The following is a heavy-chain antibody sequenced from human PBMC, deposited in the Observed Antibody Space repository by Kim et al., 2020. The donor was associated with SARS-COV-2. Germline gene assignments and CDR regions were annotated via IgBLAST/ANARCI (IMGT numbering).Heavy chain of an antibody. V-gene: IGHV3-53*01. D-gene: IGHD3-22*01. CDR3: ATVVFYYDAGYFKN. CDR1: GYTVTYSY. J-gene: IGHJ1*01. CDR2: IYSGGNT. Sequence: GGSLRLSCAASGYTVTYSYMGWVRQAPGKGLEWVSFIYSGGNTIYADSVKGGLIISRDHSKNTLYLQMNSLIAEDTAVYYCATVVFYYDAGYFKNWGQGTLVIVSS.